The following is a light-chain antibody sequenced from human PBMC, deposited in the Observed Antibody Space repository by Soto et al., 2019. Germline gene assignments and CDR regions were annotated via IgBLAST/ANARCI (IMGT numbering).Light chain of an antibody. CDR3: SSYTTVSTDV. CDR1: SSDVGGYNY. V-gene: IGLV2-14*01. J-gene: IGLJ1*01. CDR2: DVR. Sequence: QSALTQPASVSGSPGQSITISCTGTSSDVGGYNYVSLYQQHPGKAPKLMIYDVRNRPSGVSNRFSGSKSVNTASLTISGLQAEDEADYYCSSYTTVSTDVFGTGTKLTVL.